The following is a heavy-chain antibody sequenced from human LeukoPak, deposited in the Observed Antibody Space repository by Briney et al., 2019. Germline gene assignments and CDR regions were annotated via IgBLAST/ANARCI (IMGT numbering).Heavy chain of an antibody. J-gene: IGHJ6*03. V-gene: IGHV1-69*05. CDR2: IIPIFGTA. CDR3: ASSSTYYDFWKVYMDV. CDR1: GGTFSSYA. Sequence: SVKVSCKASGGTFSSYAISWVRQAPGQGLEWMGRIIPIFGTANYAQKFQGRVTITTDESTSTAYMELSSLRSEDTAVYYCASSSTYYDFWKVYMDVWGKGTTVTVSS. D-gene: IGHD3-3*01.